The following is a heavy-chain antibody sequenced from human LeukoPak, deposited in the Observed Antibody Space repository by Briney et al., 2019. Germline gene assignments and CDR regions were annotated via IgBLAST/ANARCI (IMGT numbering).Heavy chain of an antibody. CDR2: ISASGDDT. D-gene: IGHD1-26*01. CDR1: GFTFRSYA. CDR3: AKDKSGGWELLRDHDAFDI. Sequence: GGSLRLSCAASGFTFRSYAMTWVRQAPGKGLEWVSEISASGDDTYYADSVKGRFTISRDNSKNTLYLQMNSLRAEDTALYYCAKDKSGGWELLRDHDAFDIWGQGTMVTVSS. V-gene: IGHV3-23*01. J-gene: IGHJ3*02.